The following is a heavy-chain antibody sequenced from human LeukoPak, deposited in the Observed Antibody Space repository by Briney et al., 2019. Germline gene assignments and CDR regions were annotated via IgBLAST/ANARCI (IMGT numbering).Heavy chain of an antibody. D-gene: IGHD6-6*01. CDR1: GGSISSYC. Sequence: PSETLSLTCTVSGGSISSYCWSWIRQPPGKGLEWIGYIYYSGSTNYNPSLKSRVTISVDTSKNQFSLKLSSVTAADTAVYYCARGEYSSSSGGFDPWGQGTLVTVSS. V-gene: IGHV4-59*01. CDR3: ARGEYSSSSGGFDP. CDR2: IYYSGST. J-gene: IGHJ5*02.